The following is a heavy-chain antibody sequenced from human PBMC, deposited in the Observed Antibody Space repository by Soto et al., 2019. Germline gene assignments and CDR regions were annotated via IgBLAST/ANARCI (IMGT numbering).Heavy chain of an antibody. J-gene: IGHJ3*02. Sequence: QVQLQESGPGLVKPSETLSLTCTVSGGSISSYYWSWIRQPPGKGLGWIGYIYYSGSTNYNPSLKSRVTISVDTSKNQFSLKLSSVTAADTAVYYCARRYGYAFDIWGQGTMVTVSS. CDR3: ARRYGYAFDI. V-gene: IGHV4-59*01. CDR2: IYYSGST. D-gene: IGHD4-17*01. CDR1: GGSISSYY.